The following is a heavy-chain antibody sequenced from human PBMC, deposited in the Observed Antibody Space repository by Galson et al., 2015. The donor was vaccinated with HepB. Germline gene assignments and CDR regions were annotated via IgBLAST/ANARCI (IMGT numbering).Heavy chain of an antibody. D-gene: IGHD3-22*01. CDR2: IDPSDFYT. V-gene: IGHV5-10-1*01. J-gene: IGHJ6*02. CDR1: GCIFTTYW. CDR3: ARQSKIVVPASDQHGMDV. Sequence: QSGAEVKKPGESLRISCKGSGCIFTTYWINWVRQMPGKGLEWMGRIDPSDFYTDYSPSFQGHVSISADRSVNTAFLYWSSLKASDTAIYYCARQSKIVVPASDQHGMDVWGQGTTVTVSS.